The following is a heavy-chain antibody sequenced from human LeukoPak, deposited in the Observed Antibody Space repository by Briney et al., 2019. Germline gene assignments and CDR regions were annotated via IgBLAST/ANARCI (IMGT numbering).Heavy chain of an antibody. CDR1: GLTFSSHD. CDR2: IGTLADT. CDR3: ATGRSRGWSYAFDI. J-gene: IGHJ3*02. Sequence: GGSLRLSCAASGLTFSSHDMHWVRQVTGKGLEWVSAIGTLADTFYSDSVKGRFTISRENAKNSLYLQMNGLRAGDTAVYYCATGRSRGWSYAFDIWGRGTMVTVS. V-gene: IGHV3-13*01. D-gene: IGHD6-19*01.